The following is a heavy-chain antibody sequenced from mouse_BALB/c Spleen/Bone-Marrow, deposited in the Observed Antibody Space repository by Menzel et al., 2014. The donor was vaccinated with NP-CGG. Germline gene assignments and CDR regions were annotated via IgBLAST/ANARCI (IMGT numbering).Heavy chain of an antibody. CDR3: ARHAYYDQTEVSFVY. D-gene: IGHD2-4*01. V-gene: IGHV5-9-2*01. J-gene: IGHJ3*01. CDR1: GFTFSNYG. Sequence: EVMLVESGGGLVKSGGSLKLSCAASGFTFSNYGMSWVHQTPEKRLEWVATISGGGSYTFYSDSVKGRFTISRDNAKNNLYLQLSSLRSEDTALYYCARHAYYDQTEVSFVYWGQGTLVTVSA. CDR2: ISGGGSYT.